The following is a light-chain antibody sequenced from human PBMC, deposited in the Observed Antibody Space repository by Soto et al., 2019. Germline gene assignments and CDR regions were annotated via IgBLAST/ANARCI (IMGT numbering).Light chain of an antibody. CDR3: QSYDNSLRVL. J-gene: IGLJ2*01. V-gene: IGLV1-40*01. CDR1: RSNIGSGFD. Sequence: QSVLTQPPSVSGAPGQSVTIPCTGCRSNIGSGFDVHWYQQVPGTAPKLLIFGNNNRPSGVPDRFSGSKSGSSASLAIAGLQAEDEADYFCQSYDNSLRVLFGGGTKVTVL. CDR2: GNN.